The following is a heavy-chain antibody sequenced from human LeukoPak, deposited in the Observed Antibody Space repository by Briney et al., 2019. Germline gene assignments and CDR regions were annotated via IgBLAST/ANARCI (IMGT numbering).Heavy chain of an antibody. Sequence: GGSLRLSCATSGFTFSSYSMHWVRQAPGKGLEWVSSISSSSSYIYYADSVKGRFTISRDNAKNSLFLQMNSLRAEDRAVYYCASGSGSFSYWGQGTLVTVSS. J-gene: IGHJ4*02. CDR3: ASGSGSFSY. CDR1: GFTFSSYS. V-gene: IGHV3-21*01. D-gene: IGHD1-26*01. CDR2: ISSSSSYI.